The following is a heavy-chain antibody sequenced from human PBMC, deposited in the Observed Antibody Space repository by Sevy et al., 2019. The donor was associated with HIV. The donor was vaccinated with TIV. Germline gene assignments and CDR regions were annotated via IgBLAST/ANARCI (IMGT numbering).Heavy chain of an antibody. J-gene: IGHJ6*03. D-gene: IGHD3-22*01. CDR2: ISGSGTRT. V-gene: IGHV3-23*01. Sequence: GGSLRLSCAVSGFSFDSYGMTWVRQAPGKGLEWVSGISGSGTRTYYADSVKGRFSNSRDNSKNRMYLQMNSLRSEDTGIYYWGKGGGGHYDPDEIGYYFYYYNMDVWGKGTTVTVSS. CDR3: GKGGGGHYDPDEIGYYFYYYNMDV. CDR1: GFSFDSYG.